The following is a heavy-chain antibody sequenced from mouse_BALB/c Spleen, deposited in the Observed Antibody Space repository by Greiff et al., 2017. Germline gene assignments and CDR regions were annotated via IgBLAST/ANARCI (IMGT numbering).Heavy chain of an antibody. D-gene: IGHD2-14*01. CDR1: GFNINDYC. J-gene: IGHJ4*01. CDR3: ARGVRHIDY. Sequence: VQLQQSGAELVKPGASVKLSCTASGFNINDYCMHWVKQRPEQGLEWIGRIDPANGNTKYDPKFQGKATITADTSSNTAYLQLSSLTSEDTAVYYCARGVRHIDYWGQGTSVTVSA. CDR2: IDPANGNT. V-gene: IGHV14-3*02.